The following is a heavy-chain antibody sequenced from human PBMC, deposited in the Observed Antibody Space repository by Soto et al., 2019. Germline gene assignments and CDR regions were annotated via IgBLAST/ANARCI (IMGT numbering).Heavy chain of an antibody. Sequence: GGSLRLSCAASGFTFDDYGMNWVRQAPGKGLEWVSGIIWNGDSTGYAESVKGRFIISRDNAKNSLYLQMSSLRAEDTAFYYFARGLGDAWIQLWPEGLKYFDYWGQGTLVTVSS. CDR1: GFTFDDYG. CDR3: ARGLGDAWIQLWPEGLKYFDY. J-gene: IGHJ4*02. CDR2: IIWNGDST. V-gene: IGHV3-20*04. D-gene: IGHD5-18*01.